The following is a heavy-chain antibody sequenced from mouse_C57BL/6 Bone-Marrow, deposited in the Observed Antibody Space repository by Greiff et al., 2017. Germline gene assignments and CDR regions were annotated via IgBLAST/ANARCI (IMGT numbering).Heavy chain of an antibody. J-gene: IGHJ3*01. V-gene: IGHV1-69*01. CDR2: IDPSDSYT. CDR1: GYTFTSYW. CDR3: ARGLLAY. Sequence: QVQLQQPGAELVMPGASVKLSCKASGYTFTSYWMHWVKQRPGQGLEWIGEIDPSDSYTNYNQKFKSKSPLTVDKSSSTANMQLSSLTSVDSAVYYCARGLLAYWGQGTLVTVSA.